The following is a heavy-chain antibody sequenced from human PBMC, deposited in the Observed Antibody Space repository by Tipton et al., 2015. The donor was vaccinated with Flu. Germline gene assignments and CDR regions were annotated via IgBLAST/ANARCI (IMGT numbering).Heavy chain of an antibody. CDR3: ARNYYDSSGRGEMWYFDL. J-gene: IGHJ2*01. CDR2: IIPIFGTA. CDR1: GGTFSSYA. V-gene: IGHV1-69*01. Sequence: QVQLVQSGAEVKKPGSSVKVSCKASGGTFSSYAISWVRQAPGQGLEWMGGIIPIFGTANYAQKFQGRVTITADESTSTAYMELSSLRSEDTAVYYCARNYYDSSGRGEMWYFDLWGRGTLVTVSS. D-gene: IGHD3-22*01.